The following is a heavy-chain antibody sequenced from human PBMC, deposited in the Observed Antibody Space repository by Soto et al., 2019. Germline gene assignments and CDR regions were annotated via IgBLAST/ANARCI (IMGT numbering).Heavy chain of an antibody. CDR3: ARAPRGNYGYPSYFDY. Sequence: QVQLQESGPGLVKPSETLSLTCTVSGRSISSYYWSWIRQPPGKGLEWIGYIYYSGSTNYNPSLKSRLTISVDTSNNQFSLKLSSVTAADTAVYYCARAPRGNYGYPSYFDYWGQGTLVTVSS. D-gene: IGHD3-10*01. CDR1: GRSISSYY. J-gene: IGHJ4*02. CDR2: IYYSGST. V-gene: IGHV4-59*01.